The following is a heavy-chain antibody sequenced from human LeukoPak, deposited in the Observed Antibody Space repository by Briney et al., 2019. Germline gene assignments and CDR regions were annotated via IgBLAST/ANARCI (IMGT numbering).Heavy chain of an antibody. CDR2: INPNSGGT. Sequence: ASAKVSCKASGYTFTGYYMHWVRQAPGQGLEWMGWINPNSGGTNYAQKFQGRVTMTRDTSISTAYMELSRLRSDDTAVYYCARSSGLDSSGYYYRPPSAFDIWGQGTMVTVSS. CDR1: GYTFTGYY. D-gene: IGHD3-22*01. V-gene: IGHV1-2*02. J-gene: IGHJ3*02. CDR3: ARSSGLDSSGYYYRPPSAFDI.